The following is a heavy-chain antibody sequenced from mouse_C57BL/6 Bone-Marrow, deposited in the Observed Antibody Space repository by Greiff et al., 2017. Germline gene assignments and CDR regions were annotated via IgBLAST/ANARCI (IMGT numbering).Heavy chain of an antibody. D-gene: IGHD1-1*01. CDR1: GYTFTSYW. Sequence: QVQLQQPGAELVKPGASVKLSCKASGYTFTSYWMQWVKQRPGQGLEWIGEIDHSDSYTNYNQKFKGKATLTVDTSSITAYMQISSLTSEYSAVYYCARDYGRSFDYWGQGTTLTVSS. J-gene: IGHJ2*01. V-gene: IGHV1-50*01. CDR3: ARDYGRSFDY. CDR2: IDHSDSYT.